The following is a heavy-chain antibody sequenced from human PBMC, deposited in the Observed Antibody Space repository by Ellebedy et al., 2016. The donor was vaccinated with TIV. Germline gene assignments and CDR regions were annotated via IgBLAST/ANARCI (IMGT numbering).Heavy chain of an antibody. Sequence: PGGSLRLSCAASGFTFSNYWMSWVRQAPGKGLEWVANIRPDGSEEQYVDFVKGRFIISRDNAQNSLFLRVNSLRVEDTAVYYCVSTTRSRPSDYWGQGTLVTVSS. CDR3: VSTTRSRPSDY. V-gene: IGHV3-7*01. CDR1: GFTFSNYW. J-gene: IGHJ4*02. D-gene: IGHD1/OR15-1a*01. CDR2: IRPDGSEE.